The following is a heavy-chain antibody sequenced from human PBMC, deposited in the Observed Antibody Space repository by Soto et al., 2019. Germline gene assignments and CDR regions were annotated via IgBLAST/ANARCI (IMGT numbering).Heavy chain of an antibody. CDR3: AKGGYITSQRPSYHGMDV. CDR2: ISYDGSNK. J-gene: IGHJ6*02. V-gene: IGHV3-30*18. D-gene: IGHD5-12*01. Sequence: QVQLVESGGGVVQPGRSLRLSCAASGFIFSSYGMYWVRQAPGKGLEWVAVISYDGSNKYHAESVKGRFTISRDNSKNTLFLQMNSLRAEDTAVYYCAKGGYITSQRPSYHGMDVWGQGTTVTVSS. CDR1: GFIFSSYG.